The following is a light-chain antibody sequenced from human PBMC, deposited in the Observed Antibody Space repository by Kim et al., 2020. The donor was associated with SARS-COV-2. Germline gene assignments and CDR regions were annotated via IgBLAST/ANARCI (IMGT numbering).Light chain of an antibody. Sequence: SASIGDRVVITCRASQAISNYLAWYQQRPGKVPNLLIYAASVLQSGVPARFTGSGFGRDFTLTISNLQPEDVATYYCQKYDGAPQTFGQGTKLEI. V-gene: IGKV1-27*01. CDR3: QKYDGAPQT. CDR1: QAISNY. CDR2: AAS. J-gene: IGKJ1*01.